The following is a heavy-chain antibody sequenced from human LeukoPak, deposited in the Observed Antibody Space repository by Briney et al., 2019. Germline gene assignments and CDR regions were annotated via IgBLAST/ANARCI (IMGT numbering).Heavy chain of an antibody. CDR1: GGTFSSYA. CDR2: ISPSGGST. V-gene: IGHV1-46*01. Sequence: GASVKVSCKASGGTFSSYAISWVRQAPGQGPEWMGVISPSGGSTTYAQKFQGRVTLTRDMSTSTDYLELSSLRSDDTAVYYCARGRRVTTSRPFDYWGQGTLVTVSS. D-gene: IGHD4-17*01. CDR3: ARGRRVTTSRPFDY. J-gene: IGHJ4*02.